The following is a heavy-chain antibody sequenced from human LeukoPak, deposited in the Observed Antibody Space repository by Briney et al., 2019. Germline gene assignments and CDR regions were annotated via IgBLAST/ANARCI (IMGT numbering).Heavy chain of an antibody. CDR1: GYTVTSYG. V-gene: IGHV1-18*01. J-gene: IGHJ6*04. Sequence: ASVKVSCKASGYTVTSYGISWVRQAPGQGLEWRGWIGAYNGNTNYAQKLQGRVTMTTNTSTSTAYMELRSLRSDDTAVYYCARVDDFWSGYSFFMDVWGKGTTVTVSS. D-gene: IGHD3-3*01. CDR3: ARVDDFWSGYSFFMDV. CDR2: IGAYNGNT.